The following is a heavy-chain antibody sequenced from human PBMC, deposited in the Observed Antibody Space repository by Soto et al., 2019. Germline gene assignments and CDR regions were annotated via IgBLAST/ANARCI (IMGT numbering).Heavy chain of an antibody. CDR1: GFTFDDYA. V-gene: IGHV3-9*01. CDR2: ISWNSGSI. J-gene: IGHJ6*02. Sequence: GGSLRLSCAASGFTFDDYAMHWVRQAPGKGLEWVSGISWNSGSIGYADSVKGRFTISRDNAKNSLYLQMNSLRAEDTALYYCAKDMATGYYYYGMDVWGQGTTVTVSS. CDR3: AKDMATGYYYYGMDV. D-gene: IGHD5-12*01.